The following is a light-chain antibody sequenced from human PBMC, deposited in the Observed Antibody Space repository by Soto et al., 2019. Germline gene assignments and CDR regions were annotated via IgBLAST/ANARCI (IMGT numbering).Light chain of an antibody. V-gene: IGKV1-16*01. Sequence: DIQMTQSPSSLSASVGDRVTITCRASQGISKYLAWFQQKPGKAPKSLICATSTLQSGVPSRFSCIASSKDFTLPISSLQPEDFATYYCQQYNSYPRIFGQGTKVEMK. CDR1: QGISKY. CDR2: ATS. CDR3: QQYNSYPRI. J-gene: IGKJ2*01.